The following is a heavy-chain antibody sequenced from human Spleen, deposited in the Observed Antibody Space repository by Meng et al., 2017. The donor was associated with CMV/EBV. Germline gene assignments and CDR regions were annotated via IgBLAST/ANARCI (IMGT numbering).Heavy chain of an antibody. V-gene: IGHV1-69*01. CDR3: ARMPGSLLWFGEIDY. J-gene: IGHJ4*02. CDR1: VTPFPGHG. CDR2: VRPTCGAP. Sequence: NKAWSQGKVSCKLSVTPFPGHGVSVFAQRARHPVGWAGGVRPTCGAPSDAQKFQGRVTMTADDAGSTAYMELSGLRAEDTAVYYCARMPGSLLWFGEIDYWGQGTLVTVSS. D-gene: IGHD3-10*01.